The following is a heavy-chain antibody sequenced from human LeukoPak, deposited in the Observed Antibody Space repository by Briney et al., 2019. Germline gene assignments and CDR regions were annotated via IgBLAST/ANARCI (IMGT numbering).Heavy chain of an antibody. V-gene: IGHV3-23*01. D-gene: IGHD5-18*01. J-gene: IGHJ4*02. CDR1: GFNFNYYA. CDR3: ARHDSFIPY. CDR2: ISDNEGRT. Sequence: GGSLRLSCAASGFNFNYYAMSWVRQAPGKGLEWVSGISDNEGRTYYTDSVKGRFTISRDRTKNTVYLQMHNLRADDTAVYFCARHDSFIPYWGQGTLVTVSS.